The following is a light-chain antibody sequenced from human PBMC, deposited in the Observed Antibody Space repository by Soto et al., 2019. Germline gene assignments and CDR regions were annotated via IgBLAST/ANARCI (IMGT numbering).Light chain of an antibody. CDR1: QSVSSY. CDR3: QQRSNWPYT. V-gene: IGKV3-11*01. CDR2: DAS. J-gene: IGKJ2*01. Sequence: EIVLTQSPATLSLSPGERATLSCRASQSVSSYLAWYQQKPGQAPRLLIYDASNRATGIPARFSGSGSGTDFTHTISSLEPEDFAVYYCQQRSNWPYTFGQGTKLAIK.